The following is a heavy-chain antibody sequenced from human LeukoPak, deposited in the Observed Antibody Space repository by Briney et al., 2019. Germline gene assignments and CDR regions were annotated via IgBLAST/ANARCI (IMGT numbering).Heavy chain of an antibody. CDR1: GFTLSSYA. Sequence: GGSLRLSCAASGFTLSSYAMSWVRQGPGKGLEWVSAINVSGNTYHADSVKGRFTISRDNSKNTLYLQMNSLRAEDTAVYYCAKDSKIVGATFRSYHYMDVWGKGTAVTVSS. J-gene: IGHJ6*03. CDR2: INVSGNT. CDR3: AKDSKIVGATFRSYHYMDV. D-gene: IGHD1-26*01. V-gene: IGHV3-23*01.